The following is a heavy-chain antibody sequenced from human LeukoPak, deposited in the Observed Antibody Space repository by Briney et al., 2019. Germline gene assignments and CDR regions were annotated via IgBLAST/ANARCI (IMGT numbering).Heavy chain of an antibody. CDR3: ARERGGMTGSTFPWIDY. Sequence: GGSLRLSCTASGFTFSSYVMNWVRQAPGKGLEWIGYISGGSTNIFYADSLKGRFTISRDNARNSLFLRIHSLRAEDTAVYFCARERGGMTGSTFPWIDYWGQGTLVTVSS. D-gene: IGHD1-7*01. CDR1: GFTFSSYV. CDR2: ISGGSTNI. V-gene: IGHV3-21*05. J-gene: IGHJ4*02.